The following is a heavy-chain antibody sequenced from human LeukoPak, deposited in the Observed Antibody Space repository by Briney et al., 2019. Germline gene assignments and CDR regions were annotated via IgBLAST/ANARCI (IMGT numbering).Heavy chain of an antibody. CDR2: IWYDGSNK. CDR1: GLTFSSYG. V-gene: IGHV3-33*01. D-gene: IGHD6-25*01. Sequence: GGSLRLSCAASGLTFSSYGMHWVRQAPGKGLEWVAVIWYDGSNKYYADSVKGRFTISRDNSKSTLYLQMNSLRDEDTAVYYCARDRRLSYFDYWGQGTLVTVSS. J-gene: IGHJ4*02. CDR3: ARDRRLSYFDY.